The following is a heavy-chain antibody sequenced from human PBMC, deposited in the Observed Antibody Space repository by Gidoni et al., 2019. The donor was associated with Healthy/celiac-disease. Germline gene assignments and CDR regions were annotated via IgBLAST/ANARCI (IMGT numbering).Heavy chain of an antibody. V-gene: IGHV1-58*02. CDR2: IVVGSGNT. CDR1: GFPFTSSA. D-gene: IGHD2-2*01. J-gene: IGHJ5*02. CDR3: AAVYCSSTSCPNWFDP. Sequence: QMQLVQSGPEVTKPGTSVKVSCKASGFPFTSSAMQWVRQARGQRLEWIGWIVVGSGNTNYAQKFQERVTITRDMSTSTAYMELSSLRSEDTAVYYCAAVYCSSTSCPNWFDPWGQGTLVTVSS.